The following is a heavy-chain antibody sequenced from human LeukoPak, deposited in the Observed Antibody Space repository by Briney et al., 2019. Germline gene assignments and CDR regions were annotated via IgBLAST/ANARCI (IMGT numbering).Heavy chain of an antibody. D-gene: IGHD2-15*01. CDR3: ATLPGYCSGGSCYPRFDP. V-gene: IGHV5-10-1*01. Sequence: GESLKISCKGSGYSFTSYWISWVRQMPGKGLEWMGRIDPSDSYTSYSPSFQGHVTISADKSISTAYLQWSSLKASDTAMYYCATLPGYCSGGSCYPRFDPWGQGTLVTVSS. CDR2: IDPSDSYT. CDR1: GYSFTSYW. J-gene: IGHJ5*02.